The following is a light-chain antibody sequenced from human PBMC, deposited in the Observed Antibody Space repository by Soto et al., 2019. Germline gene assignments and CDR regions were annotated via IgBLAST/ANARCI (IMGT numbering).Light chain of an antibody. V-gene: IGLV2-18*02. Sequence: QSALTQPPSVSGSPGQSVTISCTGTSSDVGSYNHVSWYQQPPGTAPKLIIYDVSNRPSGVPDRFSGSKSGNTASLTISGLQAEDEADYYCSSYTSSSTLVVFGGGTKVTVL. J-gene: IGLJ2*01. CDR1: SSDVGSYNH. CDR2: DVS. CDR3: SSYTSSSTLVV.